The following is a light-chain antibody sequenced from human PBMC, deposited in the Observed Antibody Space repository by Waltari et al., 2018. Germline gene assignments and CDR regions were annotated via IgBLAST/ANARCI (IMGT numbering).Light chain of an antibody. CDR2: AAS. Sequence: DIQMNQPPSSLSASVGARVTITCRASQSISTYVNWYQQKPGEAPKLLIFAASSLQYGVSSRFRGSGSGTDFTLTISSLQPEDSATYYCQQSYSSPFTFGPGTKVDI. CDR3: QQSYSSPFT. V-gene: IGKV1-39*01. CDR1: QSISTY. J-gene: IGKJ3*01.